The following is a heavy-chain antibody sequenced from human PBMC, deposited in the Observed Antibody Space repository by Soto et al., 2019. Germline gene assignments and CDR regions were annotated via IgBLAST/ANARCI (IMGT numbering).Heavy chain of an antibody. CDR1: GFSLSTSGVG. J-gene: IGHJ3*02. D-gene: IGHD2-15*01. CDR3: THRRCSGGSCYNVFDI. Sequence: QITLKESGPTLVQPPQTLTLTCTFSGFSLSTSGVGVGWIRQPPGKALEWLALIYWNDDKRYIPSPKSTLTITKDTAKNQVVLTMTSLDTVDTATYFCTHRRCSGGSCYNVFDIWGQGAMVTVAS. CDR2: IYWNDDK. V-gene: IGHV2-5*01.